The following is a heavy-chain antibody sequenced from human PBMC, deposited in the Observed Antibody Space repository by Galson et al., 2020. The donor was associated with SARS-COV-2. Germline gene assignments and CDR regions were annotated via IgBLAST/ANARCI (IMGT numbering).Heavy chain of an antibody. CDR2: IFITGST. D-gene: IGHD1-1*01. Sequence: TLSLTCTVSGGSITSHSWSWIRQPAGKGLEWIGRIFITGSTKYNPSLKSRVTMSQDTSKNHFSLILTSVTAADTALYYCARDETTGSLTAFDCWGQGTLVTVSS. CDR1: GGSITSHS. J-gene: IGHJ4*02. CDR3: ARDETTGSLTAFDC. V-gene: IGHV4-4*07.